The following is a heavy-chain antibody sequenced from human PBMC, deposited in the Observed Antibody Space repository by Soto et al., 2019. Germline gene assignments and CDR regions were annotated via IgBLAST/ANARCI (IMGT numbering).Heavy chain of an antibody. J-gene: IGHJ4*02. CDR1: GATFSSYA. Sequence: GGSLRLACAASGATFSSYAMSXVRQAPGKGLEWVSAISGSGGSTYYADSVKGRLTISRDNSKNTLYLQMNSLRAEDTAVYYCAKFGESGDWRYFDWLLQEFDYWGQGTLVTVSS. D-gene: IGHD3-9*01. CDR2: ISGSGGST. V-gene: IGHV3-23*01. CDR3: AKFGESGDWRYFDWLLQEFDY.